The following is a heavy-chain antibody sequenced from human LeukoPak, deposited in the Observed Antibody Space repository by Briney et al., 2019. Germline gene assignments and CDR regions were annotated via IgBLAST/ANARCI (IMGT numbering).Heavy chain of an antibody. Sequence: KPSETLSLTCTVSGGSISSYYWSWIRQPPGKGLEWIGYIYTSGSTYYNPSLKSRVTISVDTSKNQFSLKPSSVTAADTAVYYCARLATYSSPFDYWGQGTLVTVSS. CDR1: GGSISSYY. V-gene: IGHV4-4*09. CDR2: IYTSGST. J-gene: IGHJ4*02. D-gene: IGHD6-13*01. CDR3: ARLATYSSPFDY.